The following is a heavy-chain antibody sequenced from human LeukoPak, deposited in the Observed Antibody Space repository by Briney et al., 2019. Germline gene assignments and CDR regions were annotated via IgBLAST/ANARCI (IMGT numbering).Heavy chain of an antibody. CDR3: ARGGNMYSSSWSWFDP. CDR2: IYSGGST. Sequence: PSETLSLTCTVSGGSISSYYWSWVRQAPGKGLEWVSVIYSGGSTYYADSVKGRFTISRHNSKNTLYLQMNSLRAEDTAVYYCARGGNMYSSSWSWFDPWGQGTLVTVSS. D-gene: IGHD6-13*01. CDR1: GGSISSYY. J-gene: IGHJ5*02. V-gene: IGHV3-53*04.